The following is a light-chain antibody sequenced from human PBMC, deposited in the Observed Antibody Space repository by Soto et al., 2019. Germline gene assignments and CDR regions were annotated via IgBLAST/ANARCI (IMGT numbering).Light chain of an antibody. CDR3: QQSYSTPWT. V-gene: IGKV1-39*01. CDR1: QTISRD. CDR2: GAS. J-gene: IGKJ1*01. Sequence: DIQMTQSPSSLSASVGDRVTISCRASQTISRDLTWYQQKPGKAPNLLIFGASTLQPGVPPRFSGSGSGTDFTLIISNLQPEDFATYFCQQSYSTPWTFGQGTNVEIK.